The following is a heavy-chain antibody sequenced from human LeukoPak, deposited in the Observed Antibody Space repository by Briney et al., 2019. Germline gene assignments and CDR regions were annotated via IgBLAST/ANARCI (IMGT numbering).Heavy chain of an antibody. Sequence: GGSLRLSCAASGFTFSSYGMHWVRQAPGKGLEWVAVIWYDGSNKYYADSVKGRFTISRDNSKNTLYLQMNSLRAEDTAVYYCARGVSRRFAYYYYGMDVWGQGTTVTVSS. CDR1: GFTFSSYG. V-gene: IGHV3-33*01. CDR3: ARGVSRRFAYYYYGMDV. CDR2: IWYDGSNK. D-gene: IGHD3-16*01. J-gene: IGHJ6*02.